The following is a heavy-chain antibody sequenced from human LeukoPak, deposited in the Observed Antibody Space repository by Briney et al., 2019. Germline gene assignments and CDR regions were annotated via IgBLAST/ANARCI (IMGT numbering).Heavy chain of an antibody. J-gene: IGHJ3*02. CDR1: GFTFSSYA. Sequence: GGSLRLSCAASGFTFSSYAMHWVRQAPGKGLEWVAVISYDGSNEYYADSVKGRFTISRDNSKNTLYLQMNSLRAEDTAVYYCARDRRAAGPPFDAFDIWGQGTMVTVSS. CDR3: ARDRRAAGPPFDAFDI. V-gene: IGHV3-30*01. CDR2: ISYDGSNE. D-gene: IGHD6-13*01.